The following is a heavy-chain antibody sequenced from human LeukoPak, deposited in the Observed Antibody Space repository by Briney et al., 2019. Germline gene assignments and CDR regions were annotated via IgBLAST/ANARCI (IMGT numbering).Heavy chain of an antibody. D-gene: IGHD3-3*01. CDR3: ARLGHYDFWNGDY. V-gene: IGHV1-2*02. Sequence: ASVKVSCKASGYTFSDYYMHWVRQAPGQGLEWMGWINPNSGGTDYAQKFQGRVTMTRDTSISTAYMELGRLRSDDTAVYYCARLGHYDFWNGDYWGQGTLVTVSS. CDR2: INPNSGGT. CDR1: GYTFSDYY. J-gene: IGHJ4*02.